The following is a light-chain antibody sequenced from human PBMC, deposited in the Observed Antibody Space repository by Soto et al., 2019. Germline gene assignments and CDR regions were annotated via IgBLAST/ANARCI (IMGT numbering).Light chain of an antibody. CDR1: QSVSSSY. CDR2: GAS. CDR3: QQYGSSPLT. J-gene: IGKJ4*01. V-gene: IGKV3-20*01. Sequence: EIVWTQSPGTLSLSPGERATLSCRASQSVSSSYLAWYQQKPGQAPRLLIYGASRRATGIPDRFSGSGSGTDFTLTISRLEPEDFAVYYCQQYGSSPLTFGGGTKVEIK.